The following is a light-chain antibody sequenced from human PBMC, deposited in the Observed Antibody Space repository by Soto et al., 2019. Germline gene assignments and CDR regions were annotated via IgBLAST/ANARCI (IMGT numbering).Light chain of an antibody. Sequence: ALTQPASVSGSPGQSITISCTGSSSDVGGYNSVSWYQQHPGKVPKLVIYDVINRPSGISNRFSGSKSGNTASLTISGLQAEDEAHYYCSSYTSISASVIFGGGTQLTVL. CDR3: SSYTSISASVI. J-gene: IGLJ2*01. V-gene: IGLV2-14*03. CDR1: SSDVGGYNS. CDR2: DVI.